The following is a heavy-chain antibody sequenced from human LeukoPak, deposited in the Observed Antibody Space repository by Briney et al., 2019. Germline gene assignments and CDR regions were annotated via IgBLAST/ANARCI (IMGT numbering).Heavy chain of an antibody. V-gene: IGHV4-59*01. CDR1: GGSISSYY. Sequence: SETLSLTCTVSGGSISSYYWSWIRQPPGKGLEWIGYIYYSGSTNYNSSLKSRVTISVDTSKNQFSLKLSSVTAADTAVYYCARVFAVRGVKSRWYYYGMDVWGQGTTVTVSS. CDR3: ARVFAVRGVKSRWYYYGMDV. J-gene: IGHJ6*02. CDR2: IYYSGST. D-gene: IGHD3-10*01.